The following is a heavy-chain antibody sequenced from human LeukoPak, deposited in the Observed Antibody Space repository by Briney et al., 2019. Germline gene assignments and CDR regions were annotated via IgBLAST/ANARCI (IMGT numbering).Heavy chain of an antibody. V-gene: IGHV5-51*04. CDR1: GYTFTTYW. J-gene: IGHJ4*02. CDR3: ARARYCSGGNCYAEY. Sequence: GESLKISCKGSGYTFTTYWIGWVRQMPGKGLEGVGIIYPGDSDTKYSPSFQGQVTISADKPISTAYLQWSSLKASETAVYYCARARYCSGGNCYAEYWGQGTLVTVSS. CDR2: IYPGDSDT. D-gene: IGHD2-15*01.